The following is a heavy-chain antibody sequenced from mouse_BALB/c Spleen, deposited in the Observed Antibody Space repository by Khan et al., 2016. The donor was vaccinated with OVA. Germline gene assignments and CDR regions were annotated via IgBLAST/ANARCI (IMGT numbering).Heavy chain of an antibody. J-gene: IGHJ3*01. D-gene: IGHD1-1*01. V-gene: IGHV2-4-1*01. Sequence: QVQLKQSGPGLVQPSQSLSITCTVSGFSLTSYGVHWVRQSPGKGLEWLGVMWSGGSTDYNAAFISRLSISKDNSKSQVFFKMNSLQADDTAIYYCARNQGGYYGSSAGFAYWGQGTLVTVSA. CDR2: MWSGGST. CDR1: GFSLTSYG. CDR3: ARNQGGYYGSSAGFAY.